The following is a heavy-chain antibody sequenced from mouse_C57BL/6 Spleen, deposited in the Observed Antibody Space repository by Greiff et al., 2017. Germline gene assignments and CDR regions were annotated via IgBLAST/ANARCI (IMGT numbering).Heavy chain of an antibody. V-gene: IGHV1-55*01. CDR1: GYTFTSYW. CDR2: IYPGSGST. Sequence: QVQLQQPGAELVKPGASVKMSCKASGYTFTSYWITWVKQRPGQGLEWIGDIYPGSGSTNYNEKFKSKATLTVDTSSSTAYMQLSSLTSEDSAVYDCARGGFITTVVAPFDYWGQGTTLTVSS. J-gene: IGHJ2*01. CDR3: ARGGFITTVVAPFDY. D-gene: IGHD1-1*01.